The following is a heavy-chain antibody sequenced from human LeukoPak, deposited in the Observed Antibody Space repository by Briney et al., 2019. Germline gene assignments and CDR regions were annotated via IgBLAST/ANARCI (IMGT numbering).Heavy chain of an antibody. CDR3: ARGRTKKTKLNGVYYYMDV. Sequence: SETLSLTCTVSGGSISSSSYYWGWIRQPPGKGLEWIGSIYYSGSTYYNPSLKSRVTISVDTSKNQFSLKLSSVTAADTAVYYCARGRTKKTKLNGVYYYMDVWGKGTTVTVSS. CDR2: IYYSGST. V-gene: IGHV4-39*01. J-gene: IGHJ6*03. CDR1: GGSISSSSYY. D-gene: IGHD2-2*01.